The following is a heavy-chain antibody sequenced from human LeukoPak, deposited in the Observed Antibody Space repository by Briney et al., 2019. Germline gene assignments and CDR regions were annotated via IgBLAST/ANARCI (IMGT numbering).Heavy chain of an antibody. J-gene: IGHJ4*02. D-gene: IGHD2-21*02. Sequence: ASVKVSCKASGGTFSSYAISWVRQAPEQGLEWMGWINPNSGGTNYAQKFQGRVTMTRDTSINTAYIELSRLRSDDTAVYYCARLCGAACYTPASDYWGQGTLVTVSS. CDR3: ARLCGAACYTPASDY. CDR1: GGTFSSYA. CDR2: INPNSGGT. V-gene: IGHV1-2*02.